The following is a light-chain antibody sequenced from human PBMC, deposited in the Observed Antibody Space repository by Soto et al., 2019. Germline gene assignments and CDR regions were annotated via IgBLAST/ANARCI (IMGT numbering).Light chain of an antibody. CDR2: EVS. J-gene: IGLJ2*01. Sequence: QSVLTQPPSASGSPGQSGTISCTGTSSDVGGYNYVSWYQQHPGKAPKLMIYEVSKRPSGVPDRFSGSKSGNTASLTVSGLQAEDEADYYCSSYAGSNKGVFGGGTKVTVL. V-gene: IGLV2-8*01. CDR3: SSYAGSNKGV. CDR1: SSDVGGYNY.